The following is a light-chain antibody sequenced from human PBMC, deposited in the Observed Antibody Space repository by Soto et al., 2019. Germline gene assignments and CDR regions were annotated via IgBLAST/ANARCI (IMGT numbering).Light chain of an antibody. CDR2: SYD. J-gene: IGLJ3*02. CDR1: SSNIGAGYD. CDR3: ASWDDSLNGWV. Sequence: QSVLTQPPSVSGAPGQRVTISCTGSSSNIGAGYDVHWYQHLPGTAPKLLLFSYDQRPSGVPDRFSGSKSGTSASLAISGLQSEDEADYYCASWDDSLNGWVFGGGTKLTVL. V-gene: IGLV1-40*01.